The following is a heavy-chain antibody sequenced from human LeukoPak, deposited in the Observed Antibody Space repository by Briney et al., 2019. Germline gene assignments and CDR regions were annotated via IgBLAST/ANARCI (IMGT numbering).Heavy chain of an antibody. CDR1: IYMLYDFA. CDR2: ISGDAVSS. CDR3: VREQFSHTSNYFDN. V-gene: IGHV3-43*02. D-gene: IGHD5-24*01. J-gene: IGHJ4*02. Sequence: GVSQRLSCAACIYMLYDFAIHCAPQFRGRGLEGVSFISGDAVSSFYTDSVKGRFTISRDNNNSSLSLQMRRLTTEDTAFYYCVREQFSHTSNYFDNWGQGILVTVSS.